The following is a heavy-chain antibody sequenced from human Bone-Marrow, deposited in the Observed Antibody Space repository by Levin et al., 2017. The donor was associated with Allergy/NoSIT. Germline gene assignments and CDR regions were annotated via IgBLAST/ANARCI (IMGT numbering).Heavy chain of an antibody. Sequence: GESLKISCQASGYTFTTYWIGWVRQMPGKGLEWMGITYPGDSETRYSPSFQGQVTISVDKSISITYLQWSSLKASDTAMYYCVRRMGRYDESDYDEGTDLYYHYAMDVWGQGTTVTVSS. CDR2: TYPGDSET. CDR3: VRRMGRYDESDYDEGTDLYYHYAMDV. CDR1: GYTFTTYW. V-gene: IGHV5-51*01. D-gene: IGHD4-17*01. J-gene: IGHJ6*02.